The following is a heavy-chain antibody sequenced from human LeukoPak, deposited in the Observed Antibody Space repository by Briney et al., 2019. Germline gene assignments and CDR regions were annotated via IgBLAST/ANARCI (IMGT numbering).Heavy chain of an antibody. CDR2: ISSSSSYI. Sequence: PGGSLRLSCAASGFTFSSYSMNWVRQAPGKGLEWVSSISSSSSYIYYADSVKGRFTISRDNAKNSLYLQMNSLRAEDTAVYYCARGSPSYDYVWGSYRYPYYFDYWGQGTLVTVSS. V-gene: IGHV3-21*01. J-gene: IGHJ4*02. D-gene: IGHD3-16*02. CDR3: ARGSPSYDYVWGSYRYPYYFDY. CDR1: GFTFSSYS.